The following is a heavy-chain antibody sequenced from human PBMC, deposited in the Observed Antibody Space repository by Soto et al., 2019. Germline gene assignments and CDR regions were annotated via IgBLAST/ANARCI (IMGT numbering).Heavy chain of an antibody. CDR1: GGSISSYY. V-gene: IGHV4-59*01. Sequence: XATLSLTCTVSGGSISSYYWTWIRQPPGKGLEWIGYIYYSGSTYYNPSLKSRVTISVDTSKNQFSLRLNSVTAADTAVYYCARTTVTTIYHYGMDVWGQGTTVTVSS. D-gene: IGHD4-17*01. CDR3: ARTTVTTIYHYGMDV. J-gene: IGHJ6*02. CDR2: IYYSGST.